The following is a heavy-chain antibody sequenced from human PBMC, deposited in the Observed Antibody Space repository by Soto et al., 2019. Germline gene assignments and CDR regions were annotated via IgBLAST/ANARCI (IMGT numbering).Heavy chain of an antibody. Sequence: GGSLRLSCVVSGGPFITCWMNWVRQAPGKGLVWVSRISRSGSSTNYADSVKGRFTISRDNAKNSLYLQMNSLRAEDTAVYYCARPLEFSASDAFDIWGQGTMVTVSS. CDR2: ISRSGSST. CDR1: GGPFITCW. V-gene: IGHV3-21*01. CDR3: ARPLEFSASDAFDI. D-gene: IGHD3-10*01. J-gene: IGHJ3*02.